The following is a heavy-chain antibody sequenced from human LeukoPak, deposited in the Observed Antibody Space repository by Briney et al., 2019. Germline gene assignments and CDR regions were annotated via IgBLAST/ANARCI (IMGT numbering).Heavy chain of an antibody. Sequence: GGSLRLSCAASGFTFSSYSMNWVRPALGKGLEWVLSISSSSSYIYYADSVKGRFTISRDNAKNTLYLQMNSLRAEDTAVYYCAKGPNLGVATSEYYYYMDVWGKGTTVTISS. CDR2: ISSSSSYI. J-gene: IGHJ6*03. CDR1: GFTFSSYS. CDR3: AKGPNLGVATSEYYYYMDV. D-gene: IGHD3-3*01. V-gene: IGHV3-21*01.